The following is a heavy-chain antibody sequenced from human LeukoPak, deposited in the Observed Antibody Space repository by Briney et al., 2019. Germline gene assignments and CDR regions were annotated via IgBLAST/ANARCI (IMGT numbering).Heavy chain of an antibody. V-gene: IGHV3-73*01. CDR1: GFTFSGSA. CDR2: IRRRTNSYAT. Sequence: GGSLKLSCAASGFTFSGSAMHWVRQASGKGLEWVGRIRRRTNSYATAYAASVKGRFTISRDDSKNTAYLQMNSLRAEDTAVYYCARERSSGNYHGYFDYWGQGTLVTVSS. D-gene: IGHD5-24*01. J-gene: IGHJ4*02. CDR3: ARERSSGNYHGYFDY.